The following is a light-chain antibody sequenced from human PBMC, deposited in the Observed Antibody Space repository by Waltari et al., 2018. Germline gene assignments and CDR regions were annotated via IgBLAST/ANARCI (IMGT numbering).Light chain of an antibody. Sequence: EIVMTQSPATLSVSPGERATLSCRASQSVSRNLAWYQQKPGQAPRLLIYGSSTRATGIPAMFSSSGYGTEFTLTISSLQSEDFAVYYCQQYNNWPLTFGGGTKVEIK. CDR2: GSS. CDR1: QSVSRN. J-gene: IGKJ4*01. CDR3: QQYNNWPLT. V-gene: IGKV3-15*01.